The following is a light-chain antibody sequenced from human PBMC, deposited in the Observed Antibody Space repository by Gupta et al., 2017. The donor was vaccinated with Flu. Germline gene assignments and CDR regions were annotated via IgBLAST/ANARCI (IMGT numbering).Light chain of an antibody. CDR2: EVS. Sequence: QSALTQPASVSGSPGQSITLTCTGTSSDVGGYNYVSWYQPHPGKAPKLMIYEVSNRPSGVSNRFSGSKSGNTASLTISGLQAEDEADYYCISYTSSSTPVVFGGGTKLTVL. V-gene: IGLV2-14*01. CDR1: SSDVGGYNY. CDR3: ISYTSSSTPVV. J-gene: IGLJ2*01.